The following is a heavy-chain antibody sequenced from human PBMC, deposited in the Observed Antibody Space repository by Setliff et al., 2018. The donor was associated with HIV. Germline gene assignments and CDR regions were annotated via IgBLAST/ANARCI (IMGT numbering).Heavy chain of an antibody. CDR1: GGSFSGYY. CDR3: ARDQSDWFY. V-gene: IGHV4-34*01. Sequence: PSETLSLTCAVYGGSFSGYYWGWIRQPPGKGLEWIGSIHHSGTAYDNPSLKSRVTISVDTSKNQFSLKLSSVTAADTAVYYCARDQSDWFYWGQGTLVTVSS. J-gene: IGHJ4*02. D-gene: IGHD3-3*01. CDR2: IHHSGTA.